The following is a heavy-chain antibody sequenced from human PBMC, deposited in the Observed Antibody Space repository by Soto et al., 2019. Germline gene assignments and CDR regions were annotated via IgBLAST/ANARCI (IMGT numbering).Heavy chain of an antibody. D-gene: IGHD2-2*01. CDR1: GGSISSSNW. CDR3: ARDAYCSSTSCPSDY. J-gene: IGHJ4*02. CDR2: IYHSGST. V-gene: IGHV4-4*02. Sequence: PSETLSLTCAVTGGSISSSNWWSWVRQPPGKGLEWIGEIYHSGSTNYNPSLKSRVTISVDKSRNQFSLKLSSVTAADTAVYYCARDAYCSSTSCPSDYWGQGTLVTVSS.